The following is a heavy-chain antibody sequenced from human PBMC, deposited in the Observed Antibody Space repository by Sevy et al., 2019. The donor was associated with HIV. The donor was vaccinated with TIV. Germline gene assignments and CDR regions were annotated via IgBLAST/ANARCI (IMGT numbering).Heavy chain of an antibody. D-gene: IGHD4-17*01. CDR2: ISNSGTTI. Sequence: GGSLRLSCAASGFSFSSYEMNWDRQAPGKGLEWVSYISNSGTTISYSDTVRGGFTISRDNARNSLYLQMNSLRTEDTAVYYCARDLPPSATTVAHFDCWGQGTLVTVSS. CDR3: ARDLPPSATTVAHFDC. CDR1: GFSFSSYE. J-gene: IGHJ4*02. V-gene: IGHV3-48*03.